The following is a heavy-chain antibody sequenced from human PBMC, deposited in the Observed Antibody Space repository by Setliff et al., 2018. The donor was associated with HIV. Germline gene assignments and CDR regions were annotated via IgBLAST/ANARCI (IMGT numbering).Heavy chain of an antibody. Sequence: SETLSLTCTVSGGSISSYYWSWIRQSPGKGLEWIGYTYTSGSTNYNHNPSLKSRVTISVDTSKNRFSLKLSSVTAADTAIYYCATQIAYYDSNGYYYSAMDVWGQGTTVTVSS. V-gene: IGHV4-4*09. D-gene: IGHD3-22*01. CDR2: TYTSGST. J-gene: IGHJ6*02. CDR1: GGSISSYY. CDR3: ATQIAYYDSNGYYYSAMDV.